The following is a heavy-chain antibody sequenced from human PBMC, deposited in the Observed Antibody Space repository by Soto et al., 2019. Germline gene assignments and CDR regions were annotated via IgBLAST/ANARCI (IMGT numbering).Heavy chain of an antibody. D-gene: IGHD1-26*01. J-gene: IGHJ3*02. Sequence: GGSLRLSCAASGFTFSSYAMSWVRQAPGKGLEWVSAISGSGGSTYYADSVKGRFTISRDNSKNTLYLQMNSLRAEDTAVYYCAKDMEWELSMGGAFDIWGQGTMVTVS. CDR3: AKDMEWELSMGGAFDI. CDR2: ISGSGGST. V-gene: IGHV3-23*01. CDR1: GFTFSSYA.